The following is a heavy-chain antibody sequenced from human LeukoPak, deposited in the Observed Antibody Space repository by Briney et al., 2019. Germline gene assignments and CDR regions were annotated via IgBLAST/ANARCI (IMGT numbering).Heavy chain of an antibody. Sequence: GASVKVSCKASGCTFTSYGISWVRQAPGQGLEWMGWISAYNGNTNYAQKLQGRVTMTTDTSTSTAYMELRSLRSDDTAAYYCAIHPAYYYDSSGYPDAFDIWGQGTMVTVSS. V-gene: IGHV1-18*01. J-gene: IGHJ3*02. CDR3: AIHPAYYYDSSGYPDAFDI. CDR2: ISAYNGNT. D-gene: IGHD3-22*01. CDR1: GCTFTSYG.